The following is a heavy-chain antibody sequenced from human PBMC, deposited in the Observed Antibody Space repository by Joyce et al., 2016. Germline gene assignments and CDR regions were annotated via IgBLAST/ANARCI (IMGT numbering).Heavy chain of an antibody. CDR3: ARVPVPGGVCRGGNWQNVAGGNYYGMDV. J-gene: IGHJ6*02. CDR2: SRPGVSTA. Sequence: QVQLVQSGAEVRKPGSSVKVSCTASGGSFSSYIITWVRQAPGQGLECMGGSRPGVSTANDAQRVHERVTMTADESTGTVYMELSRLRSEDTAVYYGARVPVPGGVCRGGNWQNVAGGNYYGMDVGGQGTTSTVAS. CDR1: GGSFSSYI. D-gene: IGHD3-16*01. V-gene: IGHV1-69*01.